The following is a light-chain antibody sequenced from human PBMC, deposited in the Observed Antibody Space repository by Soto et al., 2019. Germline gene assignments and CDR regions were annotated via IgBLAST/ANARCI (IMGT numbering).Light chain of an antibody. Sequence: QITQSPSSVSASVGDRVTISCRASQGISSWLAWYQQKPGKAPNLLIYAASTLQSGVPSRFSGSGSGTDFARTISNLKPEDFATYYCLRTNMFPYIFGQGTKLEIK. CDR3: LRTNMFPYI. CDR2: AAS. J-gene: IGKJ2*01. CDR1: QGISSW. V-gene: IGKV1-12*01.